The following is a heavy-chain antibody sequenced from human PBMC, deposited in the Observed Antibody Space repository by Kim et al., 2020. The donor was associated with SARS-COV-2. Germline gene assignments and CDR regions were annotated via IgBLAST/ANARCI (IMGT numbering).Heavy chain of an antibody. J-gene: IGHJ4*02. V-gene: IGHV3-48*02. D-gene: IGHD6-13*01. Sequence: GGSLRLSCAASGFTFSNYAINWVRQAPGKGLEWVSYISSSSGKIDNADSVKGRFTISRDNAKNSVYLQMNSLRDEDTAVYYCARDRSLGSTLYCYFDYWGQGALVAVSS. CDR2: ISSSSGKI. CDR3: ARDRSLGSTLYCYFDY. CDR1: GFTFSNYA.